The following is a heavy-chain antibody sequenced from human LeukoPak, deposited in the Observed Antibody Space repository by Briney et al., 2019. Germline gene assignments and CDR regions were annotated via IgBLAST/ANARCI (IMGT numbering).Heavy chain of an antibody. CDR1: GFTFDDYT. CDR3: AKERWLQFRGKGWYFDY. D-gene: IGHD5-24*01. CDR2: ISWDGGST. J-gene: IGHJ4*02. V-gene: IGHV3-43*01. Sequence: PGGSLRLSCAASGFTFDDYTMHWVRQAPGKGLEWVSLISWDGGSTYYADSVKGRFTISRDNSKTSLYLQMNGLRTEDTALYYCAKERWLQFRGKGWYFDYWGQGTLVTVSS.